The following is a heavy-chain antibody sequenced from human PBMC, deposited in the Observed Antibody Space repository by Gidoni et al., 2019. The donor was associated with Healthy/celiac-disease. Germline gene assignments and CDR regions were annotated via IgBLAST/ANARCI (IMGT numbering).Heavy chain of an antibody. J-gene: IGHJ4*02. CDR2: ISGSGGST. D-gene: IGHD4-17*01. V-gene: IGHV3-23*01. Sequence: EVQLLESGGGLVQPGGSLRLSCAASGFTFSSYAMSWVRQAPGKGLEWVSAISGSGGSTYYEDSVKGRFTISRDNSKNTLYLQMNSLRAEDTAVYYCAKHTRATVVTPSFWGQGTLVTVSS. CDR3: AKHTRATVVTPSF. CDR1: GFTFSSYA.